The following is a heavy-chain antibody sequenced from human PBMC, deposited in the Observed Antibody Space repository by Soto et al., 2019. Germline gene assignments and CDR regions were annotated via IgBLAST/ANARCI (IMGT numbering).Heavy chain of an antibody. Sequence: QVQLVQSGAEVKKPGASVKISCKASGYTFTRYTMNWVRQAPGQRLEWMGWINPDNGNTKSSQKFQDRVIITRDTSASTAYMDLSSLRSEDTAGYYCARGIATGQLDPWGQVTLVTVSS. CDR1: GYTFTRYT. D-gene: IGHD2-15*01. CDR2: INPDNGNT. V-gene: IGHV1-3*01. J-gene: IGHJ5*02. CDR3: ARGIATGQLDP.